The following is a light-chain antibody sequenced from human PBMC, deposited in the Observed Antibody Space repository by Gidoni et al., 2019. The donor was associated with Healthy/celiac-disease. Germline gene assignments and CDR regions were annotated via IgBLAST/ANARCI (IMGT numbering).Light chain of an antibody. J-gene: IGKJ2*01. CDR2: DAS. CDR3: QQYDNLPMYT. CDR1: QDISNY. Sequence: DIQITQSPSSLSASVGDRVTITCQASQDISNYLNWYQQKPGKSPKLLIYDASNLETGVPSRFSGSGSGTDFTFTISSLQPEDIATYYCQQYDNLPMYTFGQGTKLEIK. V-gene: IGKV1-33*01.